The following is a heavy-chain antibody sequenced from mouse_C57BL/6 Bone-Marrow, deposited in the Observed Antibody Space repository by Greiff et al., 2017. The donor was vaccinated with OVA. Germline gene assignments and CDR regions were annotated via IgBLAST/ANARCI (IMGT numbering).Heavy chain of an antibody. D-gene: IGHD4-1*01. CDR3: AGTGTCYAMDY. CDR2: IWGDGST. V-gene: IGHV2-3*01. CDR1: GFSLTSYG. Sequence: QVQLKESGPGLVAPSQSLSITCTVSGFSLTSYGVSWVRQPPVTGLEWLGVIWGDGSTNYHAALISRLSISKENSNIHVFFKLNSLQTDDTATYYCAGTGTCYAMDYGGQGTSVTVSS. J-gene: IGHJ4*01.